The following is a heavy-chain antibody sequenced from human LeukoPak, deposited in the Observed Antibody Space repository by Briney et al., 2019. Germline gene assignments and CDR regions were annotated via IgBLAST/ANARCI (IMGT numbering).Heavy chain of an antibody. CDR3: AREEGYCSGGSCYASYYYYGMDV. D-gene: IGHD2-15*01. J-gene: IGHJ6*04. CDR1: GFTFSSYA. Sequence: PGGSLRLSCAASGFTFSSYAMHRVRQAPGKGLEWVAVITYDGSNKYYAYSVKGRFTISRGNSKNTLYLQMNSLRAEDTAVYYCAREEGYCSGGSCYASYYYYGMDVWGKGTTVTVSS. V-gene: IGHV3-30*04. CDR2: ITYDGSNK.